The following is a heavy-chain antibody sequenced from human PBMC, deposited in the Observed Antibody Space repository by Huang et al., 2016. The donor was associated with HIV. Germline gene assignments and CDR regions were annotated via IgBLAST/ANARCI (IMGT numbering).Heavy chain of an antibody. D-gene: IGHD3-10*01. Sequence: EVQLVQSGAEVKKPGESLKISCKGSGYRFRSNWIGWVRQMPGTDREWMGRVSPGDSDTRESPACQGQVTISADKSINTACLQWSSLKASDTAMYYCARLIGSPSFYYGLDVWGQGTTVTVSS. V-gene: IGHV5-51*01. J-gene: IGHJ6*02. CDR1: GYRFRSNW. CDR3: ARLIGSPSFYYGLDV. CDR2: VSPGDSDT.